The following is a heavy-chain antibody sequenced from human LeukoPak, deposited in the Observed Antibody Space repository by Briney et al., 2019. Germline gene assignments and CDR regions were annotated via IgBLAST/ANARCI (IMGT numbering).Heavy chain of an antibody. Sequence: GGSLRLSCAASGFTFSSYAMHWVRQAPGKGLEWVAVISYDGSNKYYADSVKGRFTISRDNSKNTLYLQMNSLRAEDTAVYYSARDSGSYLGDYWGQGTLVTVSS. J-gene: IGHJ4*02. V-gene: IGHV3-30-3*01. CDR2: ISYDGSNK. D-gene: IGHD1-26*01. CDR3: ARDSGSYLGDY. CDR1: GFTFSSYA.